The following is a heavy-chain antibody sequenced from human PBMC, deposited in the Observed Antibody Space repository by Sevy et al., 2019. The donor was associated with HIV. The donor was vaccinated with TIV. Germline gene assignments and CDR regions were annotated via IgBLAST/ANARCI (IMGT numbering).Heavy chain of an antibody. J-gene: IGHJ4*02. V-gene: IGHV4-59*01. CDR1: GGSISSYY. Sequence: SETLSLTCTVSGGSISSYYWSWIRQPPGKGLEWIGYIYYSGSTNYNPSLKSRVTISVDTSKNQFSLKLSSVTAADTAVYYCARDSRGGSSHFDYWGQGTLVTVSS. CDR3: ARDSRGGSSHFDY. D-gene: IGHD2-15*01. CDR2: IYYSGST.